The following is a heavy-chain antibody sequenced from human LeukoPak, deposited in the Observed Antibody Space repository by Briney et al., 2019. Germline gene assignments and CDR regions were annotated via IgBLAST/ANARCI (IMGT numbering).Heavy chain of an antibody. D-gene: IGHD5-18*01. V-gene: IGHV3-7*01. CDR2: IKKDGSEK. CDR1: GFTFSSYW. J-gene: IGHJ4*02. CDR3: ARDLSGVTGYTYGRGIDY. Sequence: SGGSLRLSCAASGFTFSSYWMSWVRRAPGKGLEWVANIKKDGSEKYYVDSVKGRFTISRDNAKTSLYLQMNSLRAEDTAVYYCARDLSGVTGYTYGRGIDYWGQGTLVTVSS.